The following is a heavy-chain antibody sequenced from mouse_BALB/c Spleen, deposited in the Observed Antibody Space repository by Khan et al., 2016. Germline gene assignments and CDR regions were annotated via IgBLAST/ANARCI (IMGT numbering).Heavy chain of an antibody. CDR1: GYSFTDYN. D-gene: IGHD1-1*02. V-gene: IGHV1S135*01. CDR2: IDPSNGGT. Sequence: VQLQQSGPELMKPGASVKVSCKASGYSFTDYNMYWVKQSHGKSLAWIGYIDPSNGGTGYNQKFKGQSTLTVDKSSSTAFMHLNSLTCEDSAVYYCERKDNERIGVAEWGQGTLVTVAA. J-gene: IGHJ3*01. CDR3: ERKDNERIGVAE.